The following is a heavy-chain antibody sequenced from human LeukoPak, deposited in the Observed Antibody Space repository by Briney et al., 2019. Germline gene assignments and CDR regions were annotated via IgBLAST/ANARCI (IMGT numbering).Heavy chain of an antibody. V-gene: IGHV3-23*01. CDR1: GFTFSSYA. CDR3: AKDAAPRRQPVVPAAPLIAHWYFDL. CDR2: ISGSGGST. D-gene: IGHD2-2*01. J-gene: IGHJ2*01. Sequence: GGSLRLSCAASGFTFSSYAMSWVRQAPGKGLEWVSAISGSGGSTYYADSVKGRFTISRDNSKNTLYLQMNSLRAEDTAVYYCAKDAAPRRQPVVPAAPLIAHWYFDLWGRGTLVTVSS.